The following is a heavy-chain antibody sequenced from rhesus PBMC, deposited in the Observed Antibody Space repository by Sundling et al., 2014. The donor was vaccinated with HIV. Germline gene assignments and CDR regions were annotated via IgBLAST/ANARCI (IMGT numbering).Heavy chain of an antibody. Sequence: QLQLQESGPGLVKPSETLSLTCAVSGGSFSGYYWNWIRQTPGKGLEWIGSIGGTSGTTDYNPSLESRVTISTDTSKNQFSLKLSSVTAADTAVYYCARIYDWNLYCDSWGQGVLVTVSS. V-gene: IGHV4-165*02. CDR1: GGSFSGYY. J-gene: IGHJ4*01. CDR3: ARIYDWNLYCDS. CDR2: IGGTSGTT. D-gene: IGHD1-32*01.